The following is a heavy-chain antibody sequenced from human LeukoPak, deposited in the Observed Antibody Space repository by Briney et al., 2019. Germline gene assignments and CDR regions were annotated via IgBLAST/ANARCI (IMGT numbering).Heavy chain of an antibody. Sequence: PSETLSLTCTVSGGSISSSSYYWGWIRQPPGKGLEWIGSIYYSGSTYYNPSLKSRVTISVDTSKNQFSLKLSSVTAADTAVYYCARRWVAFDIWGQGTMVTVSS. V-gene: IGHV4-39*01. D-gene: IGHD3-16*01. CDR3: ARRWVAFDI. CDR2: IYYSGST. J-gene: IGHJ3*02. CDR1: GGSISSSSYY.